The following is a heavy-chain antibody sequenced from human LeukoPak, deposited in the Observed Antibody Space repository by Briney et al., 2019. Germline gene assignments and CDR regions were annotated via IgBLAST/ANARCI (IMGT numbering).Heavy chain of an antibody. Sequence: GGSLRLSCAASGFTFSSYAMHWVRQAPGKGLEWVAVISYDGSNKYYADSVKGRFTISRDNSKNTLYLQMNSLRAEDTAVYYCARTTDVYCSSTSCYGYCYYGMDVWGQGTTVTVSS. CDR2: ISYDGSNK. CDR1: GFTFSSYA. CDR3: ARTTDVYCSSTSCYGYCYYGMDV. J-gene: IGHJ6*02. D-gene: IGHD2-2*01. V-gene: IGHV3-30*04.